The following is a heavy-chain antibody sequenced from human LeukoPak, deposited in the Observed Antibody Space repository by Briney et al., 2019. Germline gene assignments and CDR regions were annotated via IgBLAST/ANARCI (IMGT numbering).Heavy chain of an antibody. Sequence: GESLKISCKGSGYDFTAHWIAWVRQKPGKGLEWMGNINAANSDTTYSPSFQGQVTLSVDKSISTAYLQLSGLKASDTAMYYCARHYSYNWFGYWGQGSPVTVSS. CDR2: INAANSDT. V-gene: IGHV5-51*01. J-gene: IGHJ4*02. D-gene: IGHD5-24*01. CDR3: ARHYSYNWFGY. CDR1: GYDFTAHW.